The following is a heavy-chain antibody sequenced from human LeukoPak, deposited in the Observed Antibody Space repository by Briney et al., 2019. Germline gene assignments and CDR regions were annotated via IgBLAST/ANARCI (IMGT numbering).Heavy chain of an antibody. CDR2: INQDESKK. CDR1: GFSFSNDW. D-gene: IGHD2-2*01. V-gene: IGHV3-7*01. Sequence: GGSLRLSCAASGFSFSNDWMCWVRQAPGKGLEWVANINQDESKKYYVDSVKGRFTISRDNAKNSLYLQMSSLRAEDTAVYYCARDHAYRTDYWGQGTLVTVSS. J-gene: IGHJ4*02. CDR3: ARDHAYRTDY.